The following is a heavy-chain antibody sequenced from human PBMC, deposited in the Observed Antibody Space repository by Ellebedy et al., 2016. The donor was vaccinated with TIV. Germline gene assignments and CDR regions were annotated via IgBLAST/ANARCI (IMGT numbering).Heavy chain of an antibody. CDR1: GGSISSSNW. D-gene: IGHD3-22*01. Sequence: SETLSLTXAVSGGSISSSNWWSWVRQPPGKGLEWIGEIYHSGSTNYNPSLKSRVTISVDKSKNQFSLKLSSVTAADTAVYYCARVLVGYDSSGYREVGVDYWGQGTLVTVSS. V-gene: IGHV4-4*02. CDR2: IYHSGST. J-gene: IGHJ4*02. CDR3: ARVLVGYDSSGYREVGVDY.